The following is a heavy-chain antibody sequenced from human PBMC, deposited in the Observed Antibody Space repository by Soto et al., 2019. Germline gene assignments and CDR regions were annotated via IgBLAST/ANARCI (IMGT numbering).Heavy chain of an antibody. CDR2: INHSRST. J-gene: IGHJ5*02. D-gene: IGHD1-1*01. Sequence: QVQLQQWGAGLLKPSETLSLTCAVYGGSFSGYYWSWIRQPPGKGLEWIGEINHSRSTNYNPSLKSRVTISVDTSKNQFSLKLSSVTAADTAVYYCARDNDRGWFDPWGQGTLVTVSS. V-gene: IGHV4-34*01. CDR3: ARDNDRGWFDP. CDR1: GGSFSGYY.